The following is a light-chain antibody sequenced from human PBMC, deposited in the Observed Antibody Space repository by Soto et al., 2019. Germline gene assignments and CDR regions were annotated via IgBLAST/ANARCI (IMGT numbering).Light chain of an antibody. CDR1: QTVGVR. J-gene: IGKJ3*01. Sequence: EIVLTQSPATLSSSPGERATLSCRASQTVGVRLAWYQHKPGQAPRLIIYEASNRATGIPDRFSGSGSGTDFTLTISRLEPEDFAVYYCHQYGDSPFTFGPGTKVHIK. V-gene: IGKV3-20*01. CDR2: EAS. CDR3: HQYGDSPFT.